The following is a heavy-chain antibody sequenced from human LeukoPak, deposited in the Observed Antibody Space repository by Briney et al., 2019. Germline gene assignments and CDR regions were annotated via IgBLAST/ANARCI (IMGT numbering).Heavy chain of an antibody. D-gene: IGHD5-24*01. V-gene: IGHV4-61*02. CDR3: AREPRDGYNSLDY. J-gene: IGHJ4*02. CDR2: IYTSGST. Sequence: SETLSLTCTVSGGSISSTNYYWSWIRRPAGKGLEWIGRIYTSGSTNYNPSLKSRVTISVDTSKNQFSLKLSSVTAAGTAVYYCAREPRDGYNSLDYWGQGTLVTVSS. CDR1: GGSISSTNYY.